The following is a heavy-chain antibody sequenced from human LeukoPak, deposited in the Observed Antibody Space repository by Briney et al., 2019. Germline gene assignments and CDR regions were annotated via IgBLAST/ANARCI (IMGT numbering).Heavy chain of an antibody. J-gene: IGHJ4*02. Sequence: GGSQTLSCAASGFTFSNYWMHWVRQAPGKGLVWVSRINSDGSGTNYADSVKGRYTISRDNAKNTLYLEMNSLRADDTAVYYCVRDLSGTTGNWGQGTLVTVSS. D-gene: IGHD1-20*01. CDR1: GFTFSNYW. CDR3: VRDLSGTTGN. CDR2: INSDGSGT. V-gene: IGHV3-74*01.